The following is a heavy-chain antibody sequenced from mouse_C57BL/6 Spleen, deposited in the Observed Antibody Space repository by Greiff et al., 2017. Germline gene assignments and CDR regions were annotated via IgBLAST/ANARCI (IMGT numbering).Heavy chain of an antibody. D-gene: IGHD1-1*01. V-gene: IGHV5-6*01. CDR1: GFTFSSYG. CDR3: ASLNYYGRPWYFGV. J-gene: IGHJ1*03. CDR2: ISSGGSYT. Sequence: EVKLMESGGDLVKPGGSLKLSCAASGFTFSSYGMSWVRQTPDKRLEWVATISSGGSYTYYPDSVKGRFTISRDNAKNTLYLQMSSLKSEDTAMYYGASLNYYGRPWYFGVWGTGTTVTVSS.